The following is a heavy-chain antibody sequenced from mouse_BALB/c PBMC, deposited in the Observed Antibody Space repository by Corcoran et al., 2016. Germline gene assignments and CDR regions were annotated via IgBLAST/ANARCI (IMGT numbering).Heavy chain of an antibody. CDR3: ARRALEYGKGYFDV. Sequence: QIQLVQSGPELKKPGETVKISCKASGYTFTNYGMNWVKQAPGKGLKWMGWINTYTGEPTYADDFKGRFAFSLETSASTAYLQINNLKNEDTATYFCARRALEYGKGYFDVWGAGTTVTVSS. D-gene: IGHD2-10*02. V-gene: IGHV9-3-1*01. CDR1: GYTFTNYG. CDR2: INTYTGEP. J-gene: IGHJ1*01.